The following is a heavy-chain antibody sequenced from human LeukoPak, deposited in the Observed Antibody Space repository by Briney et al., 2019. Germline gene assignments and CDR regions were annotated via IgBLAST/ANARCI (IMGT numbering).Heavy chain of an antibody. V-gene: IGHV4-59*12. CDR3: ARVRLELRRKLDAFDI. D-gene: IGHD1-7*01. Sequence: SETLSLTCTVSGGSISSYYWSWIRQPPGKGLEWIGYIYYSGSTNYNPSLKSRVTISVDTSKNQFSLKLSSVTAADTAVYYCARVRLELRRKLDAFDIWGQGTMVTVSS. CDR1: GGSISSYY. J-gene: IGHJ3*02. CDR2: IYYSGST.